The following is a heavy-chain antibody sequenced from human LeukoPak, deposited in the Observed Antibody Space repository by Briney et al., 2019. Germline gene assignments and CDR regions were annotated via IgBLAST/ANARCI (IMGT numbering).Heavy chain of an antibody. CDR3: ATTRLFDHGGNSVNYFDL. Sequence: GGSLRLSCAASGFTVSSYSMHWVCQAAGKGLEWVSSISSSSSYIYYADSVEGRFTISRDNAKNSLFLQMNSLKAEDTAVYYCATTRLFDHGGNSVNYFDLWGRGTLVTVSS. CDR2: ISSSSSYI. CDR1: GFTVSSYS. D-gene: IGHD4-23*01. J-gene: IGHJ2*01. V-gene: IGHV3-21*01.